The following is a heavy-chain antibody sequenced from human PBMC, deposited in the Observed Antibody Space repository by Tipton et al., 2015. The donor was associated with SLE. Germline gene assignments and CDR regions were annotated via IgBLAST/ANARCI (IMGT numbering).Heavy chain of an antibody. D-gene: IGHD2-15*01. Sequence: TLSLTCTVSGGSISTYYWSWIRQPPGKGLEWIGYISYSGSTNYYPSLKSRVTISVDTSKNQFSLKLSSVTAADTAVYYCARHEGWNCSGGSCYSGNWFDPWGQGTLVTVSS. CDR3: ARHEGWNCSGGSCYSGNWFDP. CDR2: ISYSGST. CDR1: GGSISTYY. J-gene: IGHJ5*02. V-gene: IGHV4-59*08.